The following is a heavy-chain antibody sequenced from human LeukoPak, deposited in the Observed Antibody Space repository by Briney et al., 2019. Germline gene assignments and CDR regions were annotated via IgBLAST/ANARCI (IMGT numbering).Heavy chain of an antibody. J-gene: IGHJ4*02. CDR2: IYYSGST. CDR1: GGSISSYSYY. Sequence: PSETLSLTCTVSGGSISSYSYYWGWIRRPPGKGLEWIGNIYYSGSTYYNPSLKSRVTISIDTSKNQFSLKLTSVTAADTAVYYCARAYYYGSGSYGLDYWGQGTLVTVSS. V-gene: IGHV4-39*07. CDR3: ARAYYYGSGSYGLDY. D-gene: IGHD3-10*01.